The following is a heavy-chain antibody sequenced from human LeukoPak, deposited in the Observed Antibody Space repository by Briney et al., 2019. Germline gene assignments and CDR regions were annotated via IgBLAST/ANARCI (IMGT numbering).Heavy chain of an antibody. CDR3: AKGHVDTAMDIHFDY. J-gene: IGHJ4*02. Sequence: GGSLRLSCAASGFTFSSYAMSWDRQAPGKGLEWVSAISGSGGSTYYADSVKGRFTISRDNSKDTLYLQMNSLRAEDTAVYYCAKGHVDTAMDIHFDYWGQGTLVTVSS. CDR2: ISGSGGST. D-gene: IGHD5-18*01. V-gene: IGHV3-23*01. CDR1: GFTFSSYA.